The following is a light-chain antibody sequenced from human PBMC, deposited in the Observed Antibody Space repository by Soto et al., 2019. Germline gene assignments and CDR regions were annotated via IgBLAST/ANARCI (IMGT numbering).Light chain of an antibody. CDR3: EQYCCSPVS. CDR2: VAS. J-gene: IGKJ4*01. Sequence: EIVLTQSPGTLSLSPGERATLSCRASQSVRSSHLASYQQMPGQAPRLLIYVASNRATGVPDRFGGCGSLTDFTFSNSSLEPEACAVYYCEQYCCSPVSFGGGTKVEI. CDR1: QSVRSSH. V-gene: IGKV3-20*01.